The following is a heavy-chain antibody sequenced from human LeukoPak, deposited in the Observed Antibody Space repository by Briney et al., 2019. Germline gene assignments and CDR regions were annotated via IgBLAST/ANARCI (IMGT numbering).Heavy chain of an antibody. CDR3: ARDDAVGAPGGISAFDI. Sequence: PSETLSLTCTVSGGSISSYYWSWIRQPPGKGLEWIGYIYYSGSTNYNPSLKSRVTISVDTSKNQFSLKLSSVTAADTAVYYCARDDAVGAPGGISAFDIWGQGTMVTVSS. CDR2: IYYSGST. D-gene: IGHD1-26*01. CDR1: GGSISSYY. V-gene: IGHV4-59*01. J-gene: IGHJ3*02.